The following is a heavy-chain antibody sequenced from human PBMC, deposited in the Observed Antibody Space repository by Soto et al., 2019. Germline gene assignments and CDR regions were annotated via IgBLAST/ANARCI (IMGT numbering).Heavy chain of an antibody. CDR1: GGSISSSRYY. CDR2: IYYSGST. D-gene: IGHD2-21*02. J-gene: IGHJ6*03. CDR3: ARHLSVVVTYYYMDV. Sequence: SETLSLTCTVSGGSISSSRYYWGWIRQPPGKGLEWIGSIYYSGSTYYNPSLKSRVTISVDTSKNQFSLKLSSVTAADTAVYYCARHLSVVVTYYYMDVWGKGTTVTVS. V-gene: IGHV4-39*01.